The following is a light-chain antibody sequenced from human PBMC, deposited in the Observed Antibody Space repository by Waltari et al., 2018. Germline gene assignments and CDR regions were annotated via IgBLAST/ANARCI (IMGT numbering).Light chain of an antibody. V-gene: IGLV2-14*03. J-gene: IGLJ2*01. CDR1: SSDFGGYNF. CDR3: SSYTSSNTVV. Sequence: QSALTQPASVSGSPGQSITISCTGTSSDFGGYNFISWHQQHPGQAPKLMIYDVTNRPSGVSDRFSGSKSGNSASLTISGLQAEDEADYYCSSYTSSNTVVFGGGTKLTVL. CDR2: DVT.